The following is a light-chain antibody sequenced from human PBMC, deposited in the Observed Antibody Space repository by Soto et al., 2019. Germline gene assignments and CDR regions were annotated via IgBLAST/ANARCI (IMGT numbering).Light chain of an antibody. CDR3: QQYGSSPFT. CDR1: QNVSSSY. Sequence: DIVLTQSPGTLSLSPGERATISCRASQNVSSSYLAWYQQKPGQAPRLLIYGASSRATGIPYRFSGSGSGTDFTLTISRLEPEDFAMYYCQQYGSSPFTFGPGTKVDIK. CDR2: GAS. J-gene: IGKJ3*01. V-gene: IGKV3-20*01.